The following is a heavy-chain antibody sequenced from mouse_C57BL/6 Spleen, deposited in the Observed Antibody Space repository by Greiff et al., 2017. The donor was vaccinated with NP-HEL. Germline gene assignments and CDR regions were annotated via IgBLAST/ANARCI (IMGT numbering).Heavy chain of an antibody. CDR1: GFTFSSYT. J-gene: IGHJ2*01. Sequence: EVMLVESGGGLVKPGGSLKLSCAASGFTFSSYTMSWVRQTPEKRLEWVATISGGGGNTYYPDSVKGRFTISRDNAKNTLYLQMSSLRSEDTALYYCARITTVVVFDYWGQGTTLTVSS. CDR2: ISGGGGNT. D-gene: IGHD1-1*01. CDR3: ARITTVVVFDY. V-gene: IGHV5-9*01.